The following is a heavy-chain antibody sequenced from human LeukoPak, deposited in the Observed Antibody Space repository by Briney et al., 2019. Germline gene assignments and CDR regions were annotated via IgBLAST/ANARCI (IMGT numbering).Heavy chain of an antibody. CDR3: AREAPPVALTLAFGY. D-gene: IGHD4-23*01. CDR1: GFTFSSYA. V-gene: IGHV3-30-3*01. Sequence: GRSLRLSCAASGFTFSSYAMHWVRQAPGKGLEWVAVISYDGSNKYYADSVKGRFTISRDNSKNTLYLQMNSLRAEDTAVYYCAREAPPVALTLAFGYWGQGTLVTVSS. J-gene: IGHJ4*02. CDR2: ISYDGSNK.